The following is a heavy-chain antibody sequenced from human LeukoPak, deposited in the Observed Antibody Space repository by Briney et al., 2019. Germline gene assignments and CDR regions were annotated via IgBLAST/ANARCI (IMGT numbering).Heavy chain of an antibody. CDR3: ARSELDDILTGYLYYFDY. CDR1: GGTFISYA. CDR2: IIPIFGTA. V-gene: IGHV1-69*06. D-gene: IGHD3-9*01. J-gene: IGHJ4*02. Sequence: ASVKVSFKASGGTFISYAISWVRQAPGQGLEWMGWIIPIFGTANYAQKFQGRVTITADKSTSTAYMELSSLRSEDTAVYYCARSELDDILTGYLYYFDYWGQGTLVTVSS.